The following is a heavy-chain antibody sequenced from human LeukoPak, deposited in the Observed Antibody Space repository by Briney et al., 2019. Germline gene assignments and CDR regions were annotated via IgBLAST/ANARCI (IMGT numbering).Heavy chain of an antibody. D-gene: IGHD3-9*01. V-gene: IGHV3-30-3*01. CDR1: GFTFSSYA. CDR3: AKGAPYDILTGSFDY. CDR2: ISYDGSNK. Sequence: PGRSRRLSCAASGFTFSSYAMHWVRQAPGKGLEWVAVISYDGSNKYYADSVKGRFTISRDNSKNTLYLQMNSLRAEDTALYYCAKGAPYDILTGSFDYWGQGTLVTVSS. J-gene: IGHJ4*02.